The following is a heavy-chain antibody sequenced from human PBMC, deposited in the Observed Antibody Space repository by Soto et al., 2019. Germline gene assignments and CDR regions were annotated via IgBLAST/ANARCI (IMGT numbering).Heavy chain of an antibody. J-gene: IGHJ4*02. CDR3: AHSPCSGGTCYLFDY. CDR2: IYWDDVQ. CDR1: GFSLSTSGVG. D-gene: IGHD2-15*01. Sequence: QITLKESGPTLMKPTQTLTLTCTISGFSLSTSGVGVAWIRQPPGKALEWLALIYWDDVQRYSPSLKTRLTITEDTSRNRVVLTMTNMDLVDTATYYCAHSPCSGGTCYLFDYWGQGMLVTVSS. V-gene: IGHV2-5*02.